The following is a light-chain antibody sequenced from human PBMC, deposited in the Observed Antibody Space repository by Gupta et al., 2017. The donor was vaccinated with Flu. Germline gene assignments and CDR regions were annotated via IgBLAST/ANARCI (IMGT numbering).Light chain of an antibody. Sequence: QSALTQPRSVSGYPGPSVTIACTGTRSEVGGDNYVSLSQQHPAKAPNLMLYYVSKRPSGVPARLSGSNAGNTAAPTTHXLXEEDEDXYYCCPAGGNTTDNCVFGTGTKLTVL. J-gene: IGLJ1*01. CDR3: CPAGGNTTDNCV. CDR1: RSEVGGDNY. V-gene: IGLV2-11*01. CDR2: YVS.